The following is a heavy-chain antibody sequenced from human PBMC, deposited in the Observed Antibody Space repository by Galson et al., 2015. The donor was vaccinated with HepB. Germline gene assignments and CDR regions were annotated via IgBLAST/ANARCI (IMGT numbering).Heavy chain of an antibody. J-gene: IGHJ4*02. CDR1: GYSFTSYW. CDR2: LDPSDSYT. CDR3: ARVRGADPLGFDY. V-gene: IGHV5-10-1*01. D-gene: IGHD3-16*01. Sequence: QSGAEVKKPGESLRISCKGSGYSFTSYWISWVRQMPGKGLEWMGRLDPSDSYTNYSPSFQGHVTISADRSISTAYVQWSSLKASDTAIYYCARVRGADPLGFDYWGQGTLVTVSS.